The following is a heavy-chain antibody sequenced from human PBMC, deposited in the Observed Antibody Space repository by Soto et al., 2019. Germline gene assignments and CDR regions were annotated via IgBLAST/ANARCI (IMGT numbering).Heavy chain of an antibody. CDR1: GFTFSSYA. Sequence: EVQLLESGENLVQPGGALRLSCAASGFTFSSYAMNWVRQPPGKGLEWVSTSSGSGGGAYYADSVKGRFTISRDNSKNTLYLQMNSLRAEDTAIYYCAKEGASSWDFFDYWGQGTLVTVSS. CDR2: SSGSGGGA. CDR3: AKEGASSWDFFDY. J-gene: IGHJ4*02. V-gene: IGHV3-23*01. D-gene: IGHD6-13*01.